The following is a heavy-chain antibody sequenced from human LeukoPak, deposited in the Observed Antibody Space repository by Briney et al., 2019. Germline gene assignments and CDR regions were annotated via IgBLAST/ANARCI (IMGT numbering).Heavy chain of an antibody. CDR2: FDPEDGET. Sequence: ASVKVSCKVSGYTLTELSMHWVRQAPGKGLEWMGGFDPEDGETIYAQKFQGRVTMTEDTSTDTAYMELSSLRSEDTAVYYYAARLCSGGSCFLRLFDYWGQGTLVTVSS. V-gene: IGHV1-24*01. CDR3: AARLCSGGSCFLRLFDY. D-gene: IGHD2-15*01. J-gene: IGHJ4*02. CDR1: GYTLTELS.